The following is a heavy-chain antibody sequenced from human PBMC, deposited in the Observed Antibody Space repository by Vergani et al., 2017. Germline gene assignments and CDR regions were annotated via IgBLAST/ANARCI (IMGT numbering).Heavy chain of an antibody. V-gene: IGHV1-18*01. D-gene: IGHD2-15*01. CDR3: ARGYCSGERCXSFWREIVVPFDP. CDR2: ISAYSGET. J-gene: IGHJ5*02. CDR1: RYPFSRYG. Sequence: QAQLVQSGAEVKKPGASVRVSCKASRYPFSRYGISWVRQAPGQGLEWMGWISAYSGETRYARSLQGRVTMTTDTSTNTAFLELRSLRSEDTAVYYCARGYCSGERCXSFWREIVVPFDPWGQGTLVTVSS.